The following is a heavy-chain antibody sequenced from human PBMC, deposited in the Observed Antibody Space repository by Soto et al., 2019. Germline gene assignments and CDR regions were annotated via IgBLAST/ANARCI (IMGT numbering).Heavy chain of an antibody. CDR1: GFTFRTYA. Sequence: PGGSLRLSCTASGFTFRTYAMNWVRQVPGKGLEWVSGISGSGGSTYYADSVKGRFTISRDNSKNTLYLQMNSLRAEDTAVYYCANTPGAAANYYYGMDVWGQGTTVTVSS. J-gene: IGHJ6*02. CDR3: ANTPGAAANYYYGMDV. CDR2: ISGSGGST. D-gene: IGHD2-2*01. V-gene: IGHV3-23*01.